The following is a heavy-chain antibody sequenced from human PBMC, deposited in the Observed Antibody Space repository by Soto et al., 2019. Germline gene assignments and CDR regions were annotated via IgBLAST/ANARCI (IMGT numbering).Heavy chain of an antibody. Sequence: EVQLVESGGGSVKPGGSLRLSCAASDLAFSNTWMNWVRQAPGKGLEWVGRIKSKIDGGAIDYAAPVKGRFTISRDDSESTLFLQMNSLQTEDTALYYCATVGSITTAGTPFDYWGQGTLVTVSS. CDR1: DLAFSNTW. D-gene: IGHD6-13*01. J-gene: IGHJ4*02. CDR3: ATVGSITTAGTPFDY. CDR2: IKSKIDGGAI. V-gene: IGHV3-15*07.